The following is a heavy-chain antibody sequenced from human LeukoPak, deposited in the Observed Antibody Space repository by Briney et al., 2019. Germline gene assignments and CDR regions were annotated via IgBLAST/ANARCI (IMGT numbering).Heavy chain of an antibody. Sequence: GGSLRLSCAASGFTFSSYGMHWVRQAPGKGLEWVAFIRYDGSNKYYADSVKGRFTISRDNSKNTLYLQMNSLRAEDTAVYYCAEAERLYYYDSSGLEYYFDYWGQGTLVTVSS. J-gene: IGHJ4*02. CDR1: GFTFSSYG. CDR3: AEAERLYYYDSSGLEYYFDY. V-gene: IGHV3-30*02. CDR2: IRYDGSNK. D-gene: IGHD3-22*01.